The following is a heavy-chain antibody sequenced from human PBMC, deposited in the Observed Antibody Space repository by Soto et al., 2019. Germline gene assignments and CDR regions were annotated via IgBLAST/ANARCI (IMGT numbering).Heavy chain of an antibody. CDR1: GGSFSGYY. CDR2: INHSGST. V-gene: IGHV4-34*01. D-gene: IGHD2-2*01. J-gene: IGHJ6*02. Sequence: PSETLSLTCAVYGGSFSGYYWSWIRQPPGKGLEWIGEINHSGSTNYDPSLKGRVTISVDTSKNQFSLKLSSVTAAATAVYYCARGGQLLTRYYYYGMDVWGQGTTVTVSS. CDR3: ARGGQLLTRYYYYGMDV.